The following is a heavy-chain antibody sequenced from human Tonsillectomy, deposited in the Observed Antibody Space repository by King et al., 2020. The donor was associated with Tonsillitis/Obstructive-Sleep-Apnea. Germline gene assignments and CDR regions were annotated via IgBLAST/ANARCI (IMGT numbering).Heavy chain of an antibody. CDR1: GFTFSSYW. J-gene: IGHJ5*02. Sequence: VQLVESGGGLVQPGGSLRLSCAASGFTFSSYWMSWVRQAPGKGLEWVANIKQDGSEKYYVDSVKGRFTISRDNAKNSLYLQMNSLRAEDTAVYYCKGGGDYGGTSGRLDPWGHGTLVPVAS. CDR3: KGGGDYGGTSGRLDP. CDR2: IKQDGSEK. V-gene: IGHV3-7*01. D-gene: IGHD4-23*01.